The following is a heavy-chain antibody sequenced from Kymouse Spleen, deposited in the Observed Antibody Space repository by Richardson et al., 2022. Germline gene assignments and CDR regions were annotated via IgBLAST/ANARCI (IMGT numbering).Heavy chain of an antibody. D-gene: IGHD1-1*01,IGHD1-20*01. Sequence: QVQLQQWGAGLLKPSETLSLTCAVYGGSFSGYYWSWIRQPPGKGLEWIGEINHSGSTNYNPSLKSRVTISVDTSKNQFSLKLSSVTAADTAVYYCARDKGTTDYYYGMDVWGQGTTVTVSS. CDR3: ARDKGTTDYYYGMDV. CDR2: INHSGST. J-gene: IGHJ6*02. CDR1: GGSFSGYY. V-gene: IGHV4-34*01.